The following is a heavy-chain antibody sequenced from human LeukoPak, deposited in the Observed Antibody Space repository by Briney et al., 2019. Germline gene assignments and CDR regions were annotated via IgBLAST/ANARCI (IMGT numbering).Heavy chain of an antibody. Sequence: GASVKVSCKASGYTFTSYYMHWVRQAPGQGLEWMGIINPSGGSTSYAQKFQGRVAMTRDTSTSTVYMELSSLRSEDTAVYYCARSSGRSPNRDYMDVWGKGTTVTISS. D-gene: IGHD1-14*01. CDR3: ARSSGRSPNRDYMDV. CDR1: GYTFTSYY. CDR2: INPSGGST. V-gene: IGHV1-46*01. J-gene: IGHJ6*03.